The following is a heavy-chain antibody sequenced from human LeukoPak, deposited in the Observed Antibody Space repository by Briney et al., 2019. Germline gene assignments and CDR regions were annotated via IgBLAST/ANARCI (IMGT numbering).Heavy chain of an antibody. D-gene: IGHD1-26*01. CDR1: GASISGSGYY. Sequence: SETLSLTCAVSGASISGSGYYLGWIRQPPGKGLEWIGNIYYTGSTYYNASLQSRVTISIDMSKNQFSLRLNSATAADTAMYYCVKSGGYGLIDYWGQGTLVTVSS. J-gene: IGHJ4*02. CDR2: IYYTGST. V-gene: IGHV4-39*01. CDR3: VKSGGYGLIDY.